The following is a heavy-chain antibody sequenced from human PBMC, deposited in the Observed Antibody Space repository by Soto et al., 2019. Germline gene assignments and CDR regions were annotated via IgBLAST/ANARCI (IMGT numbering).Heavy chain of an antibody. CDR1: GITFNSHA. Sequence: PGESLKISCAASGITFNSHAMSWVRQPPGKGLEWVSAIDASGDNTYHTDSLRGRFTISRDNSKNTLYLQMNSLRAGDTAVYYCAKTLFYHPLYFDYWGQGTLVTVSS. CDR3: AKTLFYHPLYFDY. J-gene: IGHJ4*02. D-gene: IGHD3-16*02. CDR2: IDASGDNT. V-gene: IGHV3-23*01.